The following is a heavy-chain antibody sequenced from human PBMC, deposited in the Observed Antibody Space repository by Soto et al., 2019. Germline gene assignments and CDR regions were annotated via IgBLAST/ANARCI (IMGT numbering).Heavy chain of an antibody. CDR3: ARQDGYALYYFDY. CDR2: IYPGDSDT. D-gene: IGHD5-12*01. J-gene: IGHJ4*02. V-gene: IGHV5-51*01. Sequence: GESLKISCKGSGYSFSNYWIGWVRQMPGKGLEWMGIIYPGDSDTRYSPSFQGQVTISVDKSISTAYLQWSTLKASDSAMYYCARQDGYALYYFDYWGQGTLVTVS. CDR1: GYSFSNYW.